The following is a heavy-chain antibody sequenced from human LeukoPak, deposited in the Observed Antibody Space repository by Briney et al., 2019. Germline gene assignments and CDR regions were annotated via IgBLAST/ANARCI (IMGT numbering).Heavy chain of an antibody. D-gene: IGHD4-17*01. J-gene: IGHJ3*02. V-gene: IGHV4-59*11. CDR2: VLYSGIT. Sequence: SETLSLTCTISGGSISTHYWTWIRQPPGKGLEWIGYVLYSGITNYNPSLRSRITISVDTSQNQFSLSLRSVTAADTAVYYCARDLTTVTKGFDIWGQGTMVTVS. CDR3: ARDLTTVTKGFDI. CDR1: GGSISTHY.